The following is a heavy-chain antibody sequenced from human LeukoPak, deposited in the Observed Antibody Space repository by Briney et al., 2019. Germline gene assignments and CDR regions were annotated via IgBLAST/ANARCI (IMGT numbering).Heavy chain of an antibody. V-gene: IGHV3-21*04. D-gene: IGHD3-9*01. CDR2: ISSSSSYI. Sequence: PGGSLRLSCAASGFTFSSYSMNWVRQAPGKGLEWVSSISSSSSYIYYADSVKGRFTISRDNAKKSLYLQMNNLRGEDTALYHCARAVDWGERQNFDYWGQGTLVTVSS. CDR1: GFTFSSYS. CDR3: ARAVDWGERQNFDY. J-gene: IGHJ4*02.